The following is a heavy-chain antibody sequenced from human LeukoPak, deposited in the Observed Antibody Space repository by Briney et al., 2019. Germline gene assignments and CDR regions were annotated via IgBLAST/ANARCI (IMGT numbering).Heavy chain of an antibody. Sequence: GGSLRLSCAASGFSFSSYAMHWVRQAPGKGLEGVAVISYDGSNKYYADSVKGRFTISRDNSKNTLYLQMNSLRAEDTAVYYCARCKGGWSDHYYGLDVWGQGTTVTVSS. J-gene: IGHJ6*02. CDR3: ARCKGGWSDHYYGLDV. D-gene: IGHD6-19*01. V-gene: IGHV3-30-3*01. CDR1: GFSFSSYA. CDR2: ISYDGSNK.